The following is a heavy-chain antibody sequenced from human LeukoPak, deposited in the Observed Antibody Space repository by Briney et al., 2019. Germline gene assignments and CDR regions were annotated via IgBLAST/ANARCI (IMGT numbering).Heavy chain of an antibody. CDR2: VNHTGHT. CDR1: GDSISGYY. V-gene: IGHV4-59*01. Sequence: SETLSLTCTVSGDSISGYYWSWIRQPPGKGLEWIGYVNHTGHTHYSPSLKSRVTVSLDTSRNQVSLKLSSVTAADTAVYYCARHRFGHLFDYWGQGTLVIVSS. CDR3: ARHRFGHLFDY. D-gene: IGHD3-16*01. J-gene: IGHJ4*02.